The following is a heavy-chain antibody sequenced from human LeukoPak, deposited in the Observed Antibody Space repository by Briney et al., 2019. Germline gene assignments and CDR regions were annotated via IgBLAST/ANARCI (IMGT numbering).Heavy chain of an antibody. J-gene: IGHJ6*04. Sequence: PSETLSLTCTVSGGSISSGDYYWSWIHQPPGKGLEWIGYIYYSGSTYYNPSLKSRVTISVDTSKNQFSLKLSSVTAADTAVYYCARDSRGIGMDVWGKGTTVTVSS. CDR3: ARDSRGIGMDV. CDR1: GGSISSGDYY. D-gene: IGHD2-21*01. V-gene: IGHV4-30-4*08. CDR2: IYYSGST.